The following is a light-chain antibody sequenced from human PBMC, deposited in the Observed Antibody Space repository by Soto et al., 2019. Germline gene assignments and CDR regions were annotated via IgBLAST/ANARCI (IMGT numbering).Light chain of an antibody. J-gene: IGKJ5*01. V-gene: IGKV3-11*01. CDR1: HGIGTA. CDR3: QQRHNWPIT. CDR2: GAS. Sequence: EIVMTQPPATLSVSPGEGATLTCRASHGIGTALAWYQQKPGQAPRLLIYGASRRATGIAARFSGSGSGTDFTLTISGLEPADLGVYYCQQRHNWPITFGQGTRLEIK.